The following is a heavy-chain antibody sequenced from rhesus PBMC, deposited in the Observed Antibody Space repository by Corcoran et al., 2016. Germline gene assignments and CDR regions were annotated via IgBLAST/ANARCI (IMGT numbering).Heavy chain of an antibody. V-gene: IGHV4S6*01. CDR1: GAPIRSHH. Sequence: QGQLQESGPGLVTPSETLPLTRAVSGAPIRSHHRSCIRPPPGKGLEWIGYISGGSGSTKYNPSLKGRVTISRDTSKNQISLKLTSVTAADTAVYYCARDESNRFDVWGAGVLVTVSS. CDR2: ISGGSGST. CDR3: ARDESNRFDV. J-gene: IGHJ5-1*01.